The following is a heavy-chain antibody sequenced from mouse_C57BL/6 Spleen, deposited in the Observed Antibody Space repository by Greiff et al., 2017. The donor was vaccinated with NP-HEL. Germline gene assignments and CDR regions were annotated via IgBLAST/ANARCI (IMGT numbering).Heavy chain of an antibody. CDR3: ARGDGSSSFFAD. CDR2: IYPSDSET. V-gene: IGHV1-61*01. J-gene: IGHJ3*01. Sequence: VQLQQPGAELVRPGSSVKLSCKASGYTFTSYWMDWVKQRPGQGLEWIGNIYPSDSETHYNQKFKDKATLTVDKSSSTAYMQLSSLTSEDSAVYYCARGDGSSSFFADWGQGTLVTVSA. CDR1: GYTFTSYW. D-gene: IGHD1-1*01.